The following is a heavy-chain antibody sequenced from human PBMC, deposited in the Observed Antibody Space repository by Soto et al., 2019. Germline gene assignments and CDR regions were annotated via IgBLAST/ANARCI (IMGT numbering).Heavy chain of an antibody. D-gene: IGHD1-7*01. CDR3: ARDSVTNNWNYRFDY. V-gene: IGHV1-69*13. CDR2: IIPIFGTA. Sequence: SVKVSCKASGGTFSSYAISWVRQAPGQGLEWMGGIIPIFGTANYAQKFQGRVTITADESTSTAYMELSSLRSEDTAVYYCARDSVTNNWNYRFDYWGQGTLVTVSS. CDR1: GGTFSSYA. J-gene: IGHJ4*02.